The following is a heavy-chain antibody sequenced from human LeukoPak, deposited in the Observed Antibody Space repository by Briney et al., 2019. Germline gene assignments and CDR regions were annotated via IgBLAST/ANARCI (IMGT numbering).Heavy chain of an antibody. CDR3: ARVTMVAAASYNWFVP. CDR2: IWSDGSNK. J-gene: IGHJ5*02. CDR1: GFTFGNYG. D-gene: IGHD2-15*01. V-gene: IGHV3-33*01. Sequence: GGSLRLSCAASGFTFGNYGMHWVRQAPGKGLEWVAVIWSDGSNKYYADSVRGRFTISRDNSKNTLYLQMNSLRAEDTAVYYCARVTMVAAASYNWFVPWGQGTLVTVSS.